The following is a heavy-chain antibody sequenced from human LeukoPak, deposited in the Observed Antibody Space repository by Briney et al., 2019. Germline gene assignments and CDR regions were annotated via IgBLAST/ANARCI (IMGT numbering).Heavy chain of an antibody. V-gene: IGHV4-39*01. Sequence: KTSETLSLTCTVSGGSISSTTCYWGWVRQPPGKGLEWIGSMYKNVITYYNPSLESRVTISVDMSKSQFSLKLNSVTAADTAVYYCARHDYKPPWYFDLWGRGTLVTVSS. J-gene: IGHJ2*01. D-gene: IGHD4-11*01. CDR1: GGSISSTTCY. CDR2: MYKNVIT. CDR3: ARHDYKPPWYFDL.